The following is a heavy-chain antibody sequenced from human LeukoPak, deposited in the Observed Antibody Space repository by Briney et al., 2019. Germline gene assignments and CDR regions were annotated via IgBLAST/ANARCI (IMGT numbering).Heavy chain of an antibody. J-gene: IGHJ6*02. CDR3: ARDAPLYYGSGSYSPTYGMDV. D-gene: IGHD3-10*01. Sequence: PSETLSLTCTVSGGSISSGDYYWSWIRQPPGKGLEWIGYIYYSGSTYYNPSLKSRVTISVDTSKNQFSLKLSSVTAADTAVYHCARDAPLYYGSGSYSPTYGMDVWGQGTTVTVSS. CDR2: IYYSGST. V-gene: IGHV4-30-4*01. CDR1: GGSISSGDYY.